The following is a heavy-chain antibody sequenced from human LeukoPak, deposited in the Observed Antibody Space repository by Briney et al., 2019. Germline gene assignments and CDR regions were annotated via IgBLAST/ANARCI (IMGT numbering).Heavy chain of an antibody. D-gene: IGHD3-10*01. CDR1: GFTFSNAW. V-gene: IGHV3-15*01. J-gene: IGHJ4*02. Sequence: KPGGSLSLSCATSGFTFSNAWMSWVRQAPGTGLEWVGRIRSKTDGGTTDYAAPVKGRVSISRDDSKNTMYLQMNSLKTEDTAVYCCTTEFGNYYDSGSSRSYRYYFDYWGQGTLVTVSS. CDR3: TTEFGNYYDSGSSRSYRYYFDY. CDR2: IRSKTDGGTT.